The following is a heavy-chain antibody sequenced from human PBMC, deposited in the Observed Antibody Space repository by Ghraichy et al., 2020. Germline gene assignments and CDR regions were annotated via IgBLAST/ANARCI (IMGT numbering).Heavy chain of an antibody. D-gene: IGHD3-22*01. Sequence: GGSLRLSCAASGFTFSSYAMSSFRQAPWKGLEWVSAISGSGGSTYYADSVKGRFTISRDNSKNTLYLQMNSLRAEDTAVYYCAKGYITMIVVVINPDAFDIWGQGTMVTVSS. CDR2: ISGSGGST. J-gene: IGHJ3*02. CDR3: AKGYITMIVVVINPDAFDI. V-gene: IGHV3-23*01. CDR1: GFTFSSYA.